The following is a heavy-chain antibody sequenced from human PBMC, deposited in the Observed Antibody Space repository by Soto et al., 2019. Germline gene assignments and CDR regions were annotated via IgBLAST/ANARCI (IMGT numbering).Heavy chain of an antibody. J-gene: IGHJ5*02. CDR3: ARDLNWNDVPGWFDP. D-gene: IGHD1-1*01. CDR2: ISSSSTI. Sequence: EVQLVESGGGLVQPGGSLRLSCAASGFTFSSYSMNWVRQAPGKGLEWVSYISSSSTIYYADSVKGRFTISRDNAKNSLYLQMNSLRAEDTAVYYCARDLNWNDVPGWFDPWGQGTLVTVSS. CDR1: GFTFSSYS. V-gene: IGHV3-48*01.